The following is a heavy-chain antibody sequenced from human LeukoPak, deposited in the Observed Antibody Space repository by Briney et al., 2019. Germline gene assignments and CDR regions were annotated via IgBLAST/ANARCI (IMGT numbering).Heavy chain of an antibody. CDR3: ARGGDDYGDYY. D-gene: IGHD4-17*01. Sequence: SETLSLTCTVSGGSISSYYWIWIRQPPGKGLEWIGFIYYNGKTNYDPSLKSRVTISEDSSKSQSSLRLTSVTAADTAVYYCARGGDDYGDYYWGQGTLVTVSS. CDR2: IYYNGKT. CDR1: GGSISSYY. J-gene: IGHJ4*02. V-gene: IGHV4-59*01.